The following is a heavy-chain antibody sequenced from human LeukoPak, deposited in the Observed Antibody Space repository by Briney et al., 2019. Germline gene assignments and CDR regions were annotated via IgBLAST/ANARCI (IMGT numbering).Heavy chain of an antibody. V-gene: IGHV6-1*01. CDR2: TYYRPKWYN. Sequence: SQTLSLTCAISGDSVSSISAAWNWIRQSPSRGLEWLGRTYYRPKWYNDYAVSVKSRITINPDTSKNQFSLQLNSVTPEDTAVYYCARDLMVDMKATIFDYWGQGTLVTVSS. D-gene: IGHD5-12*01. J-gene: IGHJ4*02. CDR3: ARDLMVDMKATIFDY. CDR1: GDSVSSISAA.